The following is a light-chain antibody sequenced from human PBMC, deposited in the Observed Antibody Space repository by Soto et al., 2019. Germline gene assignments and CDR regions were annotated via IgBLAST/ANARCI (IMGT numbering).Light chain of an antibody. CDR1: SSNIGSNT. CDR3: AAWDDSLNGVV. Sequence: QSVLTQPPSASGTPGQRVTISCSGSSSNIGSNTVNWYQQLPGTAPKLLIYSNNQRPSGVPDRCSGSKSGTSASLAISVLQSEDDADYYCAAWDDSLNGVVFGGGTKLTVL. V-gene: IGLV1-44*01. CDR2: SNN. J-gene: IGLJ2*01.